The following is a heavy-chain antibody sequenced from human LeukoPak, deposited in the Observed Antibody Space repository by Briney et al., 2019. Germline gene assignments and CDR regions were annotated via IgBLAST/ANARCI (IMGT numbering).Heavy chain of an antibody. CDR2: ISSGGTI. CDR3: ARGDSSGWYGAAFDI. D-gene: IGHD6-19*01. J-gene: IGHJ3*02. Sequence: GGSLRLSCAASGFTFSDYYMSWIRQAPGKGLEWVSYISSGGTIYYADSVKGRFTISRDNAKNSLYLQMNSLRAEDTAVYYCARGDSSGWYGAAFDIWGQGTMVTVSS. CDR1: GFTFSDYY. V-gene: IGHV3-11*01.